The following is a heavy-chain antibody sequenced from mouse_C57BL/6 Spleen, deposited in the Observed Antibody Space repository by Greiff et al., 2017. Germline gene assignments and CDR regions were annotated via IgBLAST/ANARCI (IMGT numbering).Heavy chain of an antibody. CDR2: ISYDGST. J-gene: IGHJ3*01. CDR3: ASYYGSSYFPAWFAY. Sequence: ESGPGLVKPSQSLSLTCSVTGYSITSGYYWNWIRQFPGNKLEWMGYISYDGSTNYNPSLKNRISITRDTSKNQFFLKLNSVTTEDTATYYCASYYGSSYFPAWFAYWGQGTLVTVSA. CDR1: GYSITSGYY. V-gene: IGHV3-6*01. D-gene: IGHD1-1*01.